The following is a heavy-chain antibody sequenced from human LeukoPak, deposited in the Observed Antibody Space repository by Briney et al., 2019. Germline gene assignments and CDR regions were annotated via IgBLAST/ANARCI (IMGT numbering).Heavy chain of an antibody. CDR2: LYHSGSA. Sequence: SETLSLTCDVSDYSIRSGYYWGWIRQPPGKGLEWIGSLYHSGSAYYSPSLKSRVTISLDTSNHELSLGLSSVTAADTAIYYCARQNIVVVVAATPGAFDIWGQGTLVTVSS. CDR1: DYSIRSGYY. D-gene: IGHD2-15*01. CDR3: ARQNIVVVVAATPGAFDI. J-gene: IGHJ3*02. V-gene: IGHV4-38-2*01.